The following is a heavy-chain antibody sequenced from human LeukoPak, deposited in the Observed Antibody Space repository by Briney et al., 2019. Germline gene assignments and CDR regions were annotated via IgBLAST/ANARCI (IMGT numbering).Heavy chain of an antibody. V-gene: IGHV3-21*01. CDR1: GLTFSNYW. CDR3: ARGYGGYDLGGGVDY. Sequence: GGSLRLSCAASGLTFSNYWMTWVRQAPGKGLEWVSSISSSSSYIYYADSVKGRFTISRDNAKNSLYLQMNSLRAEDTAVYYCARGYGGYDLGGGVDYWGQGTLVTVSS. D-gene: IGHD5-12*01. CDR2: ISSSSSYI. J-gene: IGHJ4*02.